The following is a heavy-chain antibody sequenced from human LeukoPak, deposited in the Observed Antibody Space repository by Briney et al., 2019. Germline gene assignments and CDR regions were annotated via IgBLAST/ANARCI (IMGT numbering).Heavy chain of an antibody. Sequence: ASVKVSCKASGYTFTSYYMHWVRQAPGQGLEWMGIIYPSGGSTSYAQKFQGRVTMTRDTSTSTVYMELSSLRSEDTAVYYCAREFFPVGATNGEFDYWGQGTLVTVSS. V-gene: IGHV1-46*01. CDR2: IYPSGGST. CDR1: GYTFTSYY. D-gene: IGHD1-26*01. CDR3: AREFFPVGATNGEFDY. J-gene: IGHJ4*02.